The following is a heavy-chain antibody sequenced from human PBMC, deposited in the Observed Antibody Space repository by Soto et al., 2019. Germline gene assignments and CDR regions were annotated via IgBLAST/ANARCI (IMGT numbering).Heavy chain of an antibody. CDR1: GGSFSDYF. CDR2: INHSGSA. Sequence: QVQLQQWGAGLLKPSETLSLTCAVYGGSFSDYFWSWIRQPPGKGLEWIGEINHSGSANYIPSLGSRVTISVDTSKNQVSLKLNSVTAADTAVYYCARGRLHLGELSFNYLDFWGQGTLVTVSS. J-gene: IGHJ4*02. CDR3: ARGRLHLGELSFNYLDF. V-gene: IGHV4-34*01. D-gene: IGHD3-16*02.